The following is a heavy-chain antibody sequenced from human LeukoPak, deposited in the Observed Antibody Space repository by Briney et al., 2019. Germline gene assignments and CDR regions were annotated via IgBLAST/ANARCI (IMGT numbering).Heavy chain of an antibody. Sequence: GGSLRLSCSASGFTFSSYGMHWVRQAPGKGLEWVAVISYDGSNKYYADSVKGRFTISRDNSKNTLYLQMNSLRAEDTAVYYCAKLTTVTTIYYYGMDVWGQGTTVTVSS. J-gene: IGHJ6*02. D-gene: IGHD4-11*01. CDR3: AKLTTVTTIYYYGMDV. V-gene: IGHV3-30*18. CDR2: ISYDGSNK. CDR1: GFTFSSYG.